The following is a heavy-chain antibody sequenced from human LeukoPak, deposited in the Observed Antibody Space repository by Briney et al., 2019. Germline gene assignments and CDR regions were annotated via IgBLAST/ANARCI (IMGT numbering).Heavy chain of an antibody. D-gene: IGHD4-17*01. Sequence: GGSLRPSCAASGFTFSSYSMNWVRQAPGKGLEWVSSISSSSSYIYYADSVKGRFTISRDNAKNSLYLQMNSLRAEDTAVYYCARVFHSPTTVTNPFDYWGQGTLVTVSS. J-gene: IGHJ4*02. CDR1: GFTFSSYS. CDR2: ISSSSSYI. CDR3: ARVFHSPTTVTNPFDY. V-gene: IGHV3-21*01.